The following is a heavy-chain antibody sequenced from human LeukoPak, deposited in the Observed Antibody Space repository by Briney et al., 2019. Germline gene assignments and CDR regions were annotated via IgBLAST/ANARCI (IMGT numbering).Heavy chain of an antibody. CDR2: IRYDGSDK. V-gene: IGHV3-30*02. J-gene: IGHJ4*02. Sequence: PGGSLRLSCAASGFTFSSYGMHWVRQAPGRGLEWVAFIRYDGSDKFYADSVEGRFTISRDNSKNTLYLQMNSLRVEDTAVYYCRDPSDYWGQGTLVTVSS. CDR3: RDPSDY. CDR1: GFTFSSYG.